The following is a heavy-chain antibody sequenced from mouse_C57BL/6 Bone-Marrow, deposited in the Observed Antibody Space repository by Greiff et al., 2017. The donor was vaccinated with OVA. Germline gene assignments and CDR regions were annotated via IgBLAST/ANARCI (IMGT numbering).Heavy chain of an antibody. Sequence: QVHVKQPGAELVKPGASVKMSCKASGYTFTSYWITWVKQRPGQGLEWIGDIYPGSGSTNYNEKFKSKATLTVDTSSSTAYMQLSSLTSEDSAVYDCARGYYGSSYYFDYWGQGTTLTVSS. CDR1: GYTFTSYW. J-gene: IGHJ2*01. CDR2: IYPGSGST. D-gene: IGHD1-1*01. CDR3: ARGYYGSSYYFDY. V-gene: IGHV1-55*01.